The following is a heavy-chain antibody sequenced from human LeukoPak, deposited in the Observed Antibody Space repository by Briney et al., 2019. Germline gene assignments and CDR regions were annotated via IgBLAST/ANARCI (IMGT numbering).Heavy chain of an antibody. V-gene: IGHV4-61*01. CDR3: AGEQQLDDAFDI. J-gene: IGHJ3*02. CDR2: IYYSGST. D-gene: IGHD6-13*01. CDR1: GGSVSSGSYY. Sequence: PSETLSLTCTVSGGSVSSGSYYWSWIRQPPGQGLEWIGYIYYSGSTNYNPSLKSRVTISVDTSKNQFSLKLSSVTAADTAVYYCAGEQQLDDAFDIWGQGTMVTVSS.